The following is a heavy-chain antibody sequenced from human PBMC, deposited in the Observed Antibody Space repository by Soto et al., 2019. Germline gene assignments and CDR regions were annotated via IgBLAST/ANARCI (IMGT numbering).Heavy chain of an antibody. CDR2: IYYSGST. CDR3: AREFGYYGSGSPKYHNWFDP. Sequence: SETLSLTCTVSGGSISSYYWSWIRQPPGKGLEWIGYIYYSGSTNYNPSLKSRVTISVDTSKNQFSLKLSSVTAADTAVYYCAREFGYYGSGSPKYHNWFDPWGQGTLVTVSS. D-gene: IGHD3-10*01. V-gene: IGHV4-59*12. J-gene: IGHJ5*02. CDR1: GGSISSYY.